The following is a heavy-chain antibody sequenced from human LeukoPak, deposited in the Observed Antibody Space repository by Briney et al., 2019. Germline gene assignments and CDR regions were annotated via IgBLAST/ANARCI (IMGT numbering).Heavy chain of an antibody. V-gene: IGHV4-59*08. CDR2: IYYSGST. Sequence: PSETLSLTCTVSGGSISSYYWSWIRQPPGKGLEWIGYIYYSGSTNYNPSLKSRVTISVDTSTNQFSLKLSSVTAADTAVYYCARHQTDIVVVPAAAFDPWGQGTLVTVSS. CDR1: GGSISSYY. CDR3: ARHQTDIVVVPAAAFDP. J-gene: IGHJ5*02. D-gene: IGHD2-2*01.